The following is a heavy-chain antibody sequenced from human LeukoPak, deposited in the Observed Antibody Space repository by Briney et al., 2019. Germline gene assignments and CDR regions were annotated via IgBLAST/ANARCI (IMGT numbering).Heavy chain of an antibody. CDR1: GGTFSSYA. V-gene: IGHV1-69*01. CDR3: ARRAMIVVANAFDI. D-gene: IGHD3-22*01. CDR2: IIPIFGTA. Sequence: ASAKVSCKASGGTFSSYAISWVRQAPGQGLEWMGGIIPIFGTANYAQKFQGRVTITADESTSTAYMELSSLRSEDTAVYYCARRAMIVVANAFDIWGQGTMVTVSS. J-gene: IGHJ3*02.